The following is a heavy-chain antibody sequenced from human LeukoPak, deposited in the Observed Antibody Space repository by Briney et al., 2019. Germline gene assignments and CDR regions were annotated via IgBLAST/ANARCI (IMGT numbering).Heavy chain of an antibody. CDR1: GGTFSSYA. V-gene: IGHV1-69*04. D-gene: IGHD3-10*01. CDR3: ASFYYGSGSYYNGDY. J-gene: IGHJ4*02. Sequence: SVKVSCKASGGTFSSYAISWLRQAPGQGLEWIGRIIPILGIANYAQKFQGRVTITADESTSTAYMELSSLRSEDTAVYYCASFYYGSGSYYNGDYWGQGTLVTVSS. CDR2: IIPILGIA.